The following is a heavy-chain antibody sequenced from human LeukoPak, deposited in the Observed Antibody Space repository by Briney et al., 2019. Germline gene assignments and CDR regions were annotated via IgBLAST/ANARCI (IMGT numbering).Heavy chain of an antibody. CDR2: IIPIFGTA. CDR1: GGTFSSYA. V-gene: IGHV1-69*13. D-gene: IGHD5-12*01. J-gene: IGHJ6*03. CDR3: ARGPRYSGYENYYYYYMDV. Sequence: ASVKVSCKASGGTFSSYAISWVRQAPGQGLEWMGGIIPIFGTANYAQKFQGRVTITADESTSTAYMELSSLRSEDTAVYYCARGPRYSGYENYYYYYMDVWGKGTTVTVSS.